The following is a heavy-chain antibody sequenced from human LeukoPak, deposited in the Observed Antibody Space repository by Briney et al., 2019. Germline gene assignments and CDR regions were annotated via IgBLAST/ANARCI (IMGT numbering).Heavy chain of an antibody. CDR2: ISDSGGST. D-gene: IGHD6-13*01. CDR1: GFTFSNYV. V-gene: IGHV3-23*01. CDR3: AKGHSLGGFDY. J-gene: IGHJ4*02. Sequence: PGGSLRLSCTASGFTFSNYVMTWVRQAPGKGLEWVSGISDSGGSTYYADSVKGRFTISRDNSKNTVYLQINGLRAEDTAVYYCAKGHSLGGFDYWGQGTLVTVSS.